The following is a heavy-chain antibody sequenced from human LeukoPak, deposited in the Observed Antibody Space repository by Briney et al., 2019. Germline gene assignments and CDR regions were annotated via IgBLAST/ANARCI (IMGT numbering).Heavy chain of an antibody. Sequence: GGSLRLSCAASGFTFSSYSMNWVRQAPGKGLEWVAVISYDGSNKYYADSVKGRFTISRDNSKNTLYLQMNSLRAEDTTVYYCAIDHYSGSGTSPPRMDVWGQGTTVTVSS. CDR3: AIDHYSGSGTSPPRMDV. J-gene: IGHJ6*02. CDR2: ISYDGSNK. V-gene: IGHV3-30*03. D-gene: IGHD3-10*01. CDR1: GFTFSSYS.